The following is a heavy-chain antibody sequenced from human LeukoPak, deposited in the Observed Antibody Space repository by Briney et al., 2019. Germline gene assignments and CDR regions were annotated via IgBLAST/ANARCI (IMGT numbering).Heavy chain of an antibody. D-gene: IGHD3-10*01. V-gene: IGHV5-51*01. CDR1: GYSFTSYW. CDR2: IYPGDSDT. Sequence: GESLKISCKGSGYSFTSYWIGWVRQMPGKGLEWMGIIYPGDSDTRYSPSFQGQVTISADKSISTAYLQWSSLKASDTATYYCARASMVRGVINPGDYWGQGTLVTVSS. J-gene: IGHJ4*02. CDR3: ARASMVRGVINPGDY.